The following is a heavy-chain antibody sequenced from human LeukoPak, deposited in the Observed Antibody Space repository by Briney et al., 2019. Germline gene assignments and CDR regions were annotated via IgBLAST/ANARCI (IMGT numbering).Heavy chain of an antibody. CDR3: AKDRSDNKTWYAGSH. V-gene: IGHV3-23*01. CDR2: ISGSGGST. D-gene: IGHD2-8*01. Sequence: GGSLRLSCVASGFIFSNFAMTWVRQAPGKGLEWVSGISGSGGSTYYADSVKGRFTISRDNSKNTLYLQMSSLRAEDTAVYYCAKDRSDNKTWYAGSHWGQGTLVTVSS. J-gene: IGHJ4*02. CDR1: GFIFSNFA.